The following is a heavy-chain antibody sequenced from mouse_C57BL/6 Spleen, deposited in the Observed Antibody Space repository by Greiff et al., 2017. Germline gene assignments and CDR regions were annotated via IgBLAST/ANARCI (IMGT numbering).Heavy chain of an antibody. Sequence: QVQLQQPGAELVKPGASVKLSCKASGYTFTSYWMHWVKQRPGQGLEWIGMIHPNSGSTNYNEKFKSKATLTVDKSSSTAYMQLSSLTSEDSAVYYCARRGSNYYFDYWGQGTTLTVAS. D-gene: IGHD2-5*01. CDR1: GYTFTSYW. V-gene: IGHV1-64*01. CDR3: ARRGSNYYFDY. J-gene: IGHJ2*01. CDR2: IHPNSGST.